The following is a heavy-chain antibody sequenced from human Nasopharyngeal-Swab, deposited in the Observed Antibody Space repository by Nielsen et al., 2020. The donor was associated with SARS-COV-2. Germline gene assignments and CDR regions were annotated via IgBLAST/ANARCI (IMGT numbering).Heavy chain of an antibody. CDR2: INHSGST. Sequence: WIRQPPGKGLEWIGEINHSGSTNYNPSLKSQVTISVDTSKNQFSLKLSSVTAADTAVYYCARGEGITGTTPGAFDIWGQGTMVTVSS. CDR3: ARGEGITGTTPGAFDI. D-gene: IGHD1-7*01. V-gene: IGHV4-34*01. J-gene: IGHJ3*02.